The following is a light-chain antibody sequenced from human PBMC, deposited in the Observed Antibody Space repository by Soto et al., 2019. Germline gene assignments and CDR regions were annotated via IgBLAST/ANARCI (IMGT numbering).Light chain of an antibody. CDR3: QQLNSYP. Sequence: DIQLTQSPSFLSASVGDRVTITCRASQGISSYLAWYQQKPGKAPKLLIYAAPTLQSGVPSRFSGSGSGTEFTLTISSLQPEDFATYYCQQLNSYPLGQGTRLEIK. CDR2: AAP. V-gene: IGKV1-9*01. J-gene: IGKJ5*01. CDR1: QGISSY.